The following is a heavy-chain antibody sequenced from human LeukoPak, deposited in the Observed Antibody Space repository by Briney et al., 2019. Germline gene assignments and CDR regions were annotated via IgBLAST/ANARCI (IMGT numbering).Heavy chain of an antibody. J-gene: IGHJ6*02. D-gene: IGHD5-18*01. CDR3: AKGDGYSYGYYYYGMDV. Sequence: GRSLRLSCAASGFTFSSYGMHWVRQAPGKGLEWVAVISYDGSNKYYADSVKGRFTISRDNSKNSLYLQMNSLRTEDTALYYCAKGDGYSYGYYYYGMDVWGQGTTVTVSS. V-gene: IGHV3-30*18. CDR2: ISYDGSNK. CDR1: GFTFSSYG.